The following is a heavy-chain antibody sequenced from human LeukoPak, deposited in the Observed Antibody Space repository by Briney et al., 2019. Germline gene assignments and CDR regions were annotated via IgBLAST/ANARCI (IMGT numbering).Heavy chain of an antibody. J-gene: IGHJ4*02. Sequence: PSETLSLTCTVSGGSISSYYWSWIRQPPGKGLEWIGEIYHSGSTNCNPSLKSRVTMTVDKSKNQFSLKLTSVTAADTAIYYCATYYDSSGYRFDYWGQGTLVTVSS. CDR2: IYHSGST. CDR1: GGSISSYY. D-gene: IGHD3-22*01. CDR3: ATYYDSSGYRFDY. V-gene: IGHV4-59*12.